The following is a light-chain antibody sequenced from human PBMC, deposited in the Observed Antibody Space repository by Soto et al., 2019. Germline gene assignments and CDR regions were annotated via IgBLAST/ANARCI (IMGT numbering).Light chain of an antibody. V-gene: IGKV1-17*02. Sequence: DIQMTQSPSSLSASVGDRVIITCRASQGIGDDLGWYQQKPGKAPKRLIYAASSLQSGVPSRFSGIGSGTDFTLTISNLQPDDFASYYCLQHNAFPWTFCPCTKVEVK. J-gene: IGKJ1*01. CDR1: QGIGDD. CDR2: AAS. CDR3: LQHNAFPWT.